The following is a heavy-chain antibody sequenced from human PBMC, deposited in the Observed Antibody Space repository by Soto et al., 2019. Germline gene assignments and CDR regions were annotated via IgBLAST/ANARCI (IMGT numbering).Heavy chain of an antibody. CDR1: GFTVSSNY. V-gene: IGHV3-53*01. J-gene: IGHJ6*02. CDR2: IYSGGST. D-gene: IGHD3-9*01. CDR3: ARDRMVDYVILTGPGYYYYGMDA. Sequence: GSLRLSCAASGFTVSSNYMSWVRQAPGKGLEWVSVIYSGGSTYYADSVKGRFTISRDNSKNTMYLQMNSLRAEDTAVYYCARDRMVDYVILTGPGYYYYGMDAWGQATTVTV.